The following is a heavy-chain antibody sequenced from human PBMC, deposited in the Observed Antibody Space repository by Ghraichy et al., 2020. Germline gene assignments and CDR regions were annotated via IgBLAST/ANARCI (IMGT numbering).Heavy chain of an antibody. Sequence: GESLNISCAASGFTFNNYAMNWVRQAPGKGLEWVSSISESGGDTYYADSVKGRFTISRDSSRNMLYLQMNSLRAEDTAIYYCANPVRPTSIRYFDHWGQGTLVTVSS. CDR1: GFTFNNYA. CDR3: ANPVRPTSIRYFDH. V-gene: IGHV3-23*01. CDR2: ISESGGDT. D-gene: IGHD2-2*02. J-gene: IGHJ5*02.